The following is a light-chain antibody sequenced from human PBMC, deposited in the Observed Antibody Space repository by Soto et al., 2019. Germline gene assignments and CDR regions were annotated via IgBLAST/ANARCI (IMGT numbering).Light chain of an antibody. V-gene: IGKV3-15*01. CDR2: GAS. CDR1: QSLSKN. Sequence: EIVMTQFPATLSVSPGDRATLSCRASQSLSKNLAWYQQKPGQAPRLLIYGASTRAAGIPARFSGSGSGTEFTLTISSLQSEDFAVYYCQQYNNWPPEYTFGQGTKLEIK. CDR3: QQYNNWPPEYT. J-gene: IGKJ2*01.